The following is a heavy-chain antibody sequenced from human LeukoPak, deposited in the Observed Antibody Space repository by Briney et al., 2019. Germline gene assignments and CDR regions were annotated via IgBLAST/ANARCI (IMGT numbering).Heavy chain of an antibody. V-gene: IGHV3-30*18. D-gene: IGHD5-18*01. Sequence: GGSLRLSCAASGFTFSSYGMHWVRQAPGKGLEWVAVISYDGSNKYYADSVKGRFTISRDNSKNTLYLQMNSLRAEDTAVYYCAKGQYSYGRVKPGDNWFDPWGQGTLVTVSS. CDR2: ISYDGSNK. J-gene: IGHJ5*02. CDR3: AKGQYSYGRVKPGDNWFDP. CDR1: GFTFSSYG.